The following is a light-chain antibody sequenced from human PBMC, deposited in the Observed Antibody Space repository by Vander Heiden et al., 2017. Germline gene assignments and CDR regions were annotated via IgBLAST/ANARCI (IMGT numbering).Light chain of an antibody. CDR1: ISNVRINY. J-gene: IGLJ1*01. CDR2: GDN. CDR3: ATWDDSLSVPENV. Sequence: QSVLTSPPSAPGTPGQRVTISCSVSISNVRINYVSWYQQLPGAAPKLLIYGDNQRPSGVPDRFSGSKFGTSASLAISGLRSEDEADYYCATWDDSLSVPENVFGTGTKVTVL. V-gene: IGLV1-47*02.